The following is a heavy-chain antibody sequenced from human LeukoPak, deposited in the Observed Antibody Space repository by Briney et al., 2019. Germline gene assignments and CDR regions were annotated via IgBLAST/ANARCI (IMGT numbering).Heavy chain of an antibody. CDR1: GGTFSSYA. D-gene: IGHD5-24*01. CDR3: ARATVEMATIGRYFQH. Sequence: SVKVSCKASGGTFSSYAISWVRQAPGQGLEWMGRIIPILGIANYAQKFQGRVTITADKSTSTAYMELSSLRSEDTAVYYCARATVEMATIGRYFQHWGQGTLVTVSS. J-gene: IGHJ1*01. CDR2: IIPILGIA. V-gene: IGHV1-69*04.